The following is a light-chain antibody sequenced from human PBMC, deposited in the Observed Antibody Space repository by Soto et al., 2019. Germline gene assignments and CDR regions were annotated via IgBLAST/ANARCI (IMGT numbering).Light chain of an antibody. CDR2: AAS. V-gene: IGKV3-20*01. CDR3: QQYGSSIT. CDR1: QSVSSSY. Sequence: EVVLTQSPGTLSLSPGERATLSCRASQSVSSSYLAWYQQKPGQAPRLLIYAASNRATGIPDRFSGSGAGTDFTLTISRLDPEDFAVYFCQQYGSSITFGQLTKVEIK. J-gene: IGKJ1*01.